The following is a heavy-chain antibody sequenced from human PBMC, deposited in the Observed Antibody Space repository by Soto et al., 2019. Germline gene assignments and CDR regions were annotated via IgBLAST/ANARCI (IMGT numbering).Heavy chain of an antibody. CDR2: ISYDGSNK. CDR3: AREEAYSSSWWGYFEY. CDR1: GFTFSSYA. V-gene: IGHV3-30-3*01. J-gene: IGHJ4*02. D-gene: IGHD6-13*01. Sequence: GGSLRLSCAASGFTFSSYAMHWVRQAPGKGLEWVAVISYDGSNKYYADSVKGRFTISRDNSKNTLYLQMNSLRAEDTAAYYCAREEAYSSSWWGYFEYWGQGTLVTVSS.